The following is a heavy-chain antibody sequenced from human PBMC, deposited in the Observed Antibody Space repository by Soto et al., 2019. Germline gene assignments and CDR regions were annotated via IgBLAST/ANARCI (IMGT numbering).Heavy chain of an antibody. J-gene: IGHJ4*02. CDR3: ARDYYFGSGTSYTLYY. CDR2: ISDDGVSK. D-gene: IGHD3-10*01. Sequence: PGGSLRLSCAASGFTFSNYGMHWVRQAPGKGLEWVAAISDDGVSKYYADSVQGRFTISRDNSESAVFLQMNSLRPDDTALYFCARDYYFGSGTSYTLYYWGQGTQVTVSS. CDR1: GFTFSNYG. V-gene: IGHV3-30*03.